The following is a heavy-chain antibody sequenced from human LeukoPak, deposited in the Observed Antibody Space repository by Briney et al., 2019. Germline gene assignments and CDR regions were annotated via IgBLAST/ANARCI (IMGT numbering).Heavy chain of an antibody. CDR1: GYTFTGYY. Sequence: ASVKVSCKASGYTFTGYYMHWVRQAPGQGLEWMGRINPNSGGTNYARKFQGRVTMTRDTSISTAYMELSRLRSDDTAVYYCARVGQKDSSGYPYWGQGTLVTVSS. V-gene: IGHV1-2*06. D-gene: IGHD3-22*01. CDR3: ARVGQKDSSGYPY. CDR2: INPNSGGT. J-gene: IGHJ4*02.